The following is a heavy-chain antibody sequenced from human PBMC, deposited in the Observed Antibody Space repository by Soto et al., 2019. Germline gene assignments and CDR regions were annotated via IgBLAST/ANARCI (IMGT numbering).Heavy chain of an antibody. V-gene: IGHV1-18*04. J-gene: IGHJ6*02. CDR3: ARDPLHYYYYGMDV. Sequence: ASVKVSCKASGYTFTGYYMHWVRQAPGQGLEWMGWISPNNGGTNYAQKLQGRVTMTTDTSTSTAYMELRSLRSDDTAVYYCARDPLHYYYYGMDVWGQGTTVTVSS. CDR1: GYTFTGYY. CDR2: ISPNNGGT. D-gene: IGHD3-10*01.